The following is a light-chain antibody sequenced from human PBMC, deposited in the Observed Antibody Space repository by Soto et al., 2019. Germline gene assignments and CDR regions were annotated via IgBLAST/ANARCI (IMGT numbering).Light chain of an antibody. CDR2: DAS. V-gene: IGKV1-5*01. J-gene: IGKJ1*01. CDR1: QTISSW. CDR3: QQFYNYPRT. Sequence: DIQMTQSPSTLSGSVGDRVTITFRASQTISSWLAWYQQKPGKAPKLLIYDASTLQTGVPSRFSGSGSGTDFTLTISYLQSEDFGTYYCQQFYNYPRTFGQGTKVDIK.